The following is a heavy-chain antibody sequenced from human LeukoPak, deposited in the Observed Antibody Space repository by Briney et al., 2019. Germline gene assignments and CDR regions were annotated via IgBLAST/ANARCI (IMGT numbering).Heavy chain of an antibody. V-gene: IGHV4-38-2*02. CDR3: ARDPDIAAADH. J-gene: IGHJ4*02. Sequence: SETLSLTCTVSGYSISSGYYWGWIRQPPGKGLEWIGGIYHSGSTYYNPSLKSRVTISVDTSKNQFSLKLSSVTAADTAVYYCARDPDIAAADHWGQGTLVTVSS. D-gene: IGHD6-13*01. CDR2: IYHSGST. CDR1: GYSISSGYY.